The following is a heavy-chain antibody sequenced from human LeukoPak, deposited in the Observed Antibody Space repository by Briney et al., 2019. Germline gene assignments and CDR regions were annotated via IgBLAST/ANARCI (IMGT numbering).Heavy chain of an antibody. CDR1: GASISSYY. CDR2: IYYSGST. V-gene: IGHV4-59*01. CDR3: ARDYPPYYFDY. J-gene: IGHJ4*02. Sequence: PSETLSLTCTVSGASISSYYWSWIRQPPGKGLEWIGYIYYSGSTNYNPSLKSRVTISVGTSKNQFSLKLSSVTAADTAVYYCARDYPPYYFDYWDQGTLVTVSS.